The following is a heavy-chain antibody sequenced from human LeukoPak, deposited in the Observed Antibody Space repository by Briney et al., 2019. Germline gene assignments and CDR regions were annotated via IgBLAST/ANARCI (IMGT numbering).Heavy chain of an antibody. CDR1: GFTFSSYA. Sequence: GRSLRLSCAASGFTFSSYAMHWVRQAPGKGLEWVAVTSSDGNIKYYADSVKGRFTISRDNSKNTLYLQMSSLRGEDTGVYYCARDPVPATARHFDYWGQGTLVTVSS. CDR2: TSSDGNIK. V-gene: IGHV3-30-3*01. J-gene: IGHJ4*02. CDR3: ARDPVPATARHFDY. D-gene: IGHD1-1*01.